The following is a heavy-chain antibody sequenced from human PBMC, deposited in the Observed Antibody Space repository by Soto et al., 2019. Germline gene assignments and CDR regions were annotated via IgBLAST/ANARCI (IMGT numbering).Heavy chain of an antibody. J-gene: IGHJ6*02. Sequence: SETLSLTCAVYGGSFSGYYWSWIRQPPGKGLEWIGEINHSGSTNYNPSLKSRVTISVDTSKNQFSLKLSSVTAADTAVYYCARQPYYYYDSSGYYYHGYYGMDVWGQGTTVTVSS. D-gene: IGHD3-22*01. CDR1: GGSFSGYY. CDR3: ARQPYYYYDSSGYYYHGYYGMDV. CDR2: INHSGST. V-gene: IGHV4-34*01.